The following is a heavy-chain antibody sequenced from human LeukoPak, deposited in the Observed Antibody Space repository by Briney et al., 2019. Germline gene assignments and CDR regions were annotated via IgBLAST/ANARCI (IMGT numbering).Heavy chain of an antibody. J-gene: IGHJ4*02. D-gene: IGHD3-10*01. Sequence: GASVKVSCTASGYTFTNYYINWVRLAPGQGLEWMGGIIPVFGTTTYAPKFQGRVSLSIHESAGTAYMELSDLTFEDTAIYYCAGDFYGSGSYRPAFDYWGQGTLVTVSS. CDR3: AGDFYGSGSYRPAFDY. CDR1: GYTFTNYY. CDR2: IIPVFGTT. V-gene: IGHV1-69*05.